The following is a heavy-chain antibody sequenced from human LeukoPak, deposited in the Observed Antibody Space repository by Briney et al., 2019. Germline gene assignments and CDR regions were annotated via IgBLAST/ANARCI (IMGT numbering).Heavy chain of an antibody. J-gene: IGHJ4*02. D-gene: IGHD5-12*01. V-gene: IGHV3-21*01. Sequence: GGSLRLSCAASGFTFSSYSMNWVRQAPGKGLEWVSSISSSSSYIYYADSVKGRFTISRDNAKNSLYLQMNSLRAEDTAVYYCARVEGGYDLPPDFDYWGQGTLVTVSS. CDR2: ISSSSSYI. CDR1: GFTFSSYS. CDR3: ARVEGGYDLPPDFDY.